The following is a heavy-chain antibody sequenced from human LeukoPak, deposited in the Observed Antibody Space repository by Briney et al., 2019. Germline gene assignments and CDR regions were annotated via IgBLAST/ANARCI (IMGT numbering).Heavy chain of an antibody. D-gene: IGHD5-18*01. Sequence: GSLRLSCAASGFTVSSNYMSWVRQAPGKGLEWVSVIYSGGSTYYADSVKGRFTISRDNSKNTLYLQMNSLRAEDTAVYYCARDTAMATTGAFDIWGQGTMVTVSS. CDR2: IYSGGST. CDR1: GFTVSSNY. CDR3: ARDTAMATTGAFDI. J-gene: IGHJ3*02. V-gene: IGHV3-53*01.